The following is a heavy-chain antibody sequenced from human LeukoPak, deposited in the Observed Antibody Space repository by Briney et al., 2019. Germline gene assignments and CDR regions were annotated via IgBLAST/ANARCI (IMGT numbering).Heavy chain of an antibody. J-gene: IGHJ5*02. Sequence: AGGSLRLSCAASGFTVSSNYMSWVRQAPGKGLEWVAVISYDGSNKYYADSVKGRFTISRDNSKNTLYLQMNSLRAEDTAVYYCAKDSARDPGIAVAGTWGQGTLVTVSS. CDR2: ISYDGSNK. CDR3: AKDSARDPGIAVAGT. D-gene: IGHD6-19*01. CDR1: GFTVSSNY. V-gene: IGHV3-30*18.